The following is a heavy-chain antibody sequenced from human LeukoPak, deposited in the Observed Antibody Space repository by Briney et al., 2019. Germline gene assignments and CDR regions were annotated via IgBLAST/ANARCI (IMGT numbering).Heavy chain of an antibody. CDR2: ISSSGSTI. Sequence: GGSLRLSCAASGFTFSSYEMNWVRQAPGKGLEWVSYISSSGSTIYYADSVKGRFTISRDNAKNSLYLQMNSLRAEDTAVYYCARLHIVVVTAFDYWGQGTLVTVSS. CDR3: ARLHIVVVTAFDY. CDR1: GFTFSSYE. J-gene: IGHJ4*02. V-gene: IGHV3-48*03. D-gene: IGHD2-21*02.